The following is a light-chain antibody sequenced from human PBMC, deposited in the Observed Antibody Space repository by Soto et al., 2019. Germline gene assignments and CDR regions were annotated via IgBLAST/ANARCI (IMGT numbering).Light chain of an antibody. CDR1: SSNIGSNT. J-gene: IGLJ2*01. Sequence: QSVLPQPPSASGTPGQTIAISCSGGSSNIGSNTVNWYQQLPGTAPRLLIYSNTQRPSGVPDRFSGSKSGTSASLAISGLQSEYEGDYYCAAWDDSLNGVVFGGGTKLTVL. V-gene: IGLV1-44*01. CDR3: AAWDDSLNGVV. CDR2: SNT.